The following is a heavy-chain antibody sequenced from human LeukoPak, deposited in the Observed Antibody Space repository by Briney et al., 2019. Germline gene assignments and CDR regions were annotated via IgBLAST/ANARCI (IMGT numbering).Heavy chain of an antibody. Sequence: GASVKVSCKASGYTFTSYYMHRVRQAPGQGLEWMGGIIPIFGTANYAQKFQGRVTITTDESTSTAYMELSSLRSEDTAVYYCARGDIVAYRYFDYWGQGTLVTVSS. CDR1: GYTFTSYY. V-gene: IGHV1-69*05. J-gene: IGHJ4*02. CDR3: ARGDIVAYRYFDY. CDR2: IIPIFGTA. D-gene: IGHD2-15*01.